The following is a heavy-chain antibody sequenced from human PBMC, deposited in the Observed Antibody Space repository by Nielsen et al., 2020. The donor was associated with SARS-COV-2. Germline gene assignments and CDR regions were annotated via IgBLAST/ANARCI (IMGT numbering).Heavy chain of an antibody. D-gene: IGHD3/OR15-3a*01. Sequence: GESLKISCEASGFTLSSHGMHWVRQPPGKGLEWVAHMWYHGGDENYADSVRGRFTISRDLSKNTVYLQISSLRVEDTAVYYCARDLTFGAYWFDPWSQGTLVTVSS. CDR3: ARDLTFGAYWFDP. CDR2: MWYHGGDE. J-gene: IGHJ5*02. V-gene: IGHV3-33*01. CDR1: GFTLSSHG.